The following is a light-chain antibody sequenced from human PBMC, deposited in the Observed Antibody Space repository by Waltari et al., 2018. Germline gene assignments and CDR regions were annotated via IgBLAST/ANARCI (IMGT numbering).Light chain of an antibody. CDR3: KQYNRWPPIT. V-gene: IGKV3-15*01. CDR1: QSVSSN. CDR2: DAS. Sequence: EIVMTQSPATLSVSPGETATLSCRASQSVSSNVAWYQKKPGQAPRLLIYDASTRATPTPAKLRGSGPGTEFTLTISSLQSEDFAVYYCKQYNRWPPITFGHGTRLKIK. J-gene: IGKJ5*01.